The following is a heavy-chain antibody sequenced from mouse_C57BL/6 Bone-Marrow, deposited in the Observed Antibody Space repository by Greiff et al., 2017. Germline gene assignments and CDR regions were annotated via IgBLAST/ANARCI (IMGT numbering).Heavy chain of an antibody. CDR3: ARGGDYGNYLAWFAY. CDR2: ISDGGSYT. J-gene: IGHJ3*01. CDR1: GFTFSSYA. Sequence: EVQGVESGGGLVKPGGSLKLSCAASGFTFSSYAMSWVRQTPEKRLEWVATISDGGSYTYYPDNVKGRFTISRDNAKNNLYLQMSHLKSEDTAMYYCARGGDYGNYLAWFAYWGQGTLVTVSA. V-gene: IGHV5-4*01. D-gene: IGHD2-1*01.